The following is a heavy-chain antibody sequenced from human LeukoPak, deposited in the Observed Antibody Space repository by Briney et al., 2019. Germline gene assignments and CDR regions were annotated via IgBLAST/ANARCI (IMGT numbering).Heavy chain of an antibody. V-gene: IGHV4-59*01. CDR2: IYYSGST. CDR3: ASGVLSDYDSSGYYGFDY. D-gene: IGHD3-22*01. Sequence: SETLSLTCTVSGGSISSYYWSWIRQPPGKGLEWIGYIYYSGSTNYNPSLKSRVTISVDTSKNQSSLKLSSVTAADTAVYYCASGVLSDYDSSGYYGFDYWGQGTLVTVSS. CDR1: GGSISSYY. J-gene: IGHJ4*02.